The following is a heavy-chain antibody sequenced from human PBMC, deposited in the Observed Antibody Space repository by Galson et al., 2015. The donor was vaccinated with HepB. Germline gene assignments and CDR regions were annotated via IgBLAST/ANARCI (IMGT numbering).Heavy chain of an antibody. Sequence: SLRLSCAVSGFTLRTYAMTWVRQAPGKGLEWVSGISGSGDSTYYADSVKGRFTISRDNSRSTLNLQMNSLRAEDTAVYYCANAPAGPDYWYFDLRGRGTLVTVSS. CDR2: ISGSGDST. CDR1: GFTLRTYA. V-gene: IGHV3-23*01. CDR3: ANAPAGPDYWYFDL. J-gene: IGHJ2*01.